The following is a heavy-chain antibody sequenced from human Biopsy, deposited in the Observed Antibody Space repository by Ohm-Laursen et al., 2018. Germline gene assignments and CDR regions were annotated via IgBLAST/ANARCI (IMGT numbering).Heavy chain of an antibody. CDR3: ARDRWPHVTLLGLVVFDF. Sequence: VATVKISCKASGYTFPSYGISWVRQAPGQGLEWMGWISPYNGGTDYAQKLQGRVTMTTDTSTSTAYMDLRSLRSDDTAVYYCARDRWPHVTLLGLVVFDFWGQGTLVIVSS. D-gene: IGHD3-3*01. J-gene: IGHJ4*02. CDR1: GYTFPSYG. V-gene: IGHV1-18*01. CDR2: ISPYNGGT.